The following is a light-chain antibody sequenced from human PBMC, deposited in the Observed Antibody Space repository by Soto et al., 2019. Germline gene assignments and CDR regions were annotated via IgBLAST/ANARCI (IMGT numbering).Light chain of an antibody. CDR2: DAS. V-gene: IGKV3-11*01. J-gene: IGKJ4*01. CDR3: QQRSNWRGT. Sequence: EIVLTQSPVTLSLSPGERATLSCRASQSISKYLAWYQQKPCQAPRLLIYDASNRAAGIPARFTGSGSGTDFTHTSSSLEPEDFAVYYCQQRSNWRGTFGGGTKVEIK. CDR1: QSISKY.